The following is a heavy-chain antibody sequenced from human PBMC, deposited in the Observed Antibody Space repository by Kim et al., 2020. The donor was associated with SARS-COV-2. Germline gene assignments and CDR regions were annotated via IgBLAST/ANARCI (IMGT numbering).Heavy chain of an antibody. CDR2: VSYEGRNT. V-gene: IGHV3-30*18. Sequence: GGSLRLSCVASGFNFSNYGMHWVRQAPGKGLEWVGIVSYEGRNTYYAASVKGRFTISRDNSKNTLYLQMSSLTTEDTALYYCVKEAAFTTVVVDYYFDYWGQGTLVTVSS. CDR1: GFNFSNYG. CDR3: VKEAAFTTVVVDYYFDY. J-gene: IGHJ4*02. D-gene: IGHD2-15*01.